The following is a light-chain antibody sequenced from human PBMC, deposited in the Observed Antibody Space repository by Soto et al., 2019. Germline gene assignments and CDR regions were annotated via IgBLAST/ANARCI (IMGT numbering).Light chain of an antibody. V-gene: IGLV2-14*01. Sequence: QSVLTQPASVSGSPGQAITISCSGSSSDVGAHNFVSWYQHHPGKAPKLMIYEVSNRPSGVSNRFSGSKSGNTASLTISGLQAEDEADYYCSSYRAYSTLWVFGGGTKVTVL. CDR1: SSDVGAHNF. CDR2: EVS. J-gene: IGLJ3*02. CDR3: SSYRAYSTLWV.